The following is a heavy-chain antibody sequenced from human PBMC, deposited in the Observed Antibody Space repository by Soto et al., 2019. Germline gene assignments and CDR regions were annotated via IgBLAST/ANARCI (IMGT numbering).Heavy chain of an antibody. V-gene: IGHV3-30*04. Sequence: QVQLVESGGGVVQPGRSLRLSCAASGFTFTNYDMHWVRQAPGKGLEWVAVIAYDGRNKYYADSVKGRFTISRDNSKNTLYLQMNSLRAEDTAVYYCGRDRGEFGAVTPIDSWGQGTLVTVSS. J-gene: IGHJ4*02. CDR2: IAYDGRNK. D-gene: IGHD3-16*01. CDR1: GFTFTNYD. CDR3: GRDRGEFGAVTPIDS.